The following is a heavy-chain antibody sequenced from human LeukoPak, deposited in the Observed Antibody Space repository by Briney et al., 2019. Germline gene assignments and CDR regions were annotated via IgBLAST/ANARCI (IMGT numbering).Heavy chain of an antibody. Sequence: GESLKISCKGSGYSFTNYWIGWVRQMPGKGLEWMGIIYPGDSDTRYSPSFQGQVTISADKSISTAYLQWSSLKASDTAMYYCARHGVYCSSTSCYLDVWGQGTTVTVSS. D-gene: IGHD2-2*01. CDR2: IYPGDSDT. V-gene: IGHV5-51*01. J-gene: IGHJ6*02. CDR3: ARHGVYCSSTSCYLDV. CDR1: GYSFTNYW.